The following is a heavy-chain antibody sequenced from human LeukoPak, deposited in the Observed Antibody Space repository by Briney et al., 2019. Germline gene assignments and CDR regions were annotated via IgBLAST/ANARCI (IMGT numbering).Heavy chain of an antibody. Sequence: ASVKVSCKASGYTFTGYYMHWVRQAPGQGLEWMGWINPNSGGTNYAQKFQGRVTMTRDTSISTAYMELSRLRSDDTAVYYCARGSRMFRDFLGHTRFNWFDPWGQGTLVTVSS. CDR3: ARGSRMFRDFLGHTRFNWFDP. CDR2: INPNSGGT. CDR1: GYTFTGYY. J-gene: IGHJ5*02. D-gene: IGHD3-3*01. V-gene: IGHV1-2*02.